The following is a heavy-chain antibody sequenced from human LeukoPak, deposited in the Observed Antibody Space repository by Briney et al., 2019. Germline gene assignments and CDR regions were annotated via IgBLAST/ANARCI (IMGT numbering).Heavy chain of an antibody. V-gene: IGHV3-11*01. Sequence: PGGSLRLSCAASGFTFNDYYMSWIRQAPGKGLEWVSYMSSSGSTIYYADSVKGRFTISRDNSKNILYLQMNSLTVEDTAVYYCALDCCTGSRFDHWGQGTLVTVSS. CDR3: ALDCCTGSRFDH. D-gene: IGHD2-8*02. CDR2: MSSSGSTI. J-gene: IGHJ4*02. CDR1: GFTFNDYY.